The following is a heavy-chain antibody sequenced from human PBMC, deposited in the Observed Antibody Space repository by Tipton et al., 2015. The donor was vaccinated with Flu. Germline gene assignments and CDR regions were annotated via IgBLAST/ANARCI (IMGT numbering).Heavy chain of an antibody. CDR1: GGSFSDNY. Sequence: TLSLTCAVYGGSFSDNYWSWIRQPPGKGLEWIGEINHSGSTNYNPSLKSRVTVSLDTSKNQFSLKLTSVTAADTAVYYCARGKGQRRKVVTIRYYHYGMDVWGQGTTVTVSS. CDR2: INHSGST. V-gene: IGHV4-34*01. J-gene: IGHJ6*02. D-gene: IGHD5-12*01. CDR3: ARGKGQRRKVVTIRYYHYGMDV.